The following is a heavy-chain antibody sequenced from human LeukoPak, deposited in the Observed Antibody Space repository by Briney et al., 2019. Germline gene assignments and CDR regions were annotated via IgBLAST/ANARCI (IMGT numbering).Heavy chain of an antibody. V-gene: IGHV3-30-3*01. CDR2: ISYDGSSK. D-gene: IGHD5-24*01. J-gene: IGHJ4*02. Sequence: SGGSLRLSCAASGFTFSSYAMHWVRQAPGKGGEWVAIISYDGSSKYYADSVKGRFTISRDGSKNTLYLQINSLRAEDTAVYYCASNVMTTIVFGFFDYWGQGTLVTVSS. CDR3: ASNVMTTIVFGFFDY. CDR1: GFTFSSYA.